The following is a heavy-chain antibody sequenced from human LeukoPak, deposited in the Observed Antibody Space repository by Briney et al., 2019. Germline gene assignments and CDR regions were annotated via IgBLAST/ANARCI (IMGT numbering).Heavy chain of an antibody. V-gene: IGHV3-7*01. Sequence: QPGGSLRLSCAASGFTFSSYWMSWVRQAPGKGLEWVANIKQDGSEKYYVDSVKGGFTISRDNAKNSLYLQMNSLRAEDTAVYYCARDRDYGSGSYLYWGQGTLVTVSS. CDR1: GFTFSSYW. J-gene: IGHJ4*02. CDR3: ARDRDYGSGSYLY. D-gene: IGHD3-10*01. CDR2: IKQDGSEK.